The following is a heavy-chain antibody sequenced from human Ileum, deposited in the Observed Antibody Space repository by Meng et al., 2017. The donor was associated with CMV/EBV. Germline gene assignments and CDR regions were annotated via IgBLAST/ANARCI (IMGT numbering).Heavy chain of an antibody. CDR2: IKEDGSKR. J-gene: IGHJ4*02. CDR3: AREILGGATALDY. Sequence: GESLKIYCVASGFSFSTYWMSWVRQAPGKGLEWVANIKEDGSKRYYVDSVKGRFTISRDSAKNSLYLQMNSLRVDDMAVYYCAREILGGATALDYWGQGTLVTVSS. CDR1: GFSFSTYW. D-gene: IGHD1-26*01. V-gene: IGHV3-7*01.